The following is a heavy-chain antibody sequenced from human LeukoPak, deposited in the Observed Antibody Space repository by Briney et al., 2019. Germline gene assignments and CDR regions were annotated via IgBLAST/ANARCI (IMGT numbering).Heavy chain of an antibody. CDR3: PRGVGSSGCRLLDY. D-gene: IGHD6-25*01. CDR1: GGSFSGYY. V-gene: IGHV4-34*01. Sequence: SETLSLTCAVYGGSFSGYYWSWIRQPPGKGLEWIGEINHSGSTNYNPSLKSRVTISVDTSKNQFSLKLSSVTAAATAVYYCPRGVGSSGCRLLDYWGQGTLVTVSS. CDR2: INHSGST. J-gene: IGHJ4*01.